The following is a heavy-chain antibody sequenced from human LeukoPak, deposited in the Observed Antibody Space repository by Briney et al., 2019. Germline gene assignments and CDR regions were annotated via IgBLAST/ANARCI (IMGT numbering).Heavy chain of an antibody. V-gene: IGHV3-21*05. CDR3: AREVGATALDY. CDR2: ISSSSSYI. Sequence: GGSLRLSCAASGFTFSSYGMHWVRQAPGKGLEWVSYISSSSSYIYYADSVKGRFTISRDNAKNSLYLQMNSLRAEDTAVYYCAREVGATALDYWGQGTLVTVSS. CDR1: GFTFSSYG. D-gene: IGHD1-26*01. J-gene: IGHJ4*02.